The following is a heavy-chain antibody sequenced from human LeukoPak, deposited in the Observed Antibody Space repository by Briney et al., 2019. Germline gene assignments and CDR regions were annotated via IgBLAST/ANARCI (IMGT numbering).Heavy chain of an antibody. V-gene: IGHV3-23*01. CDR3: AKERGTGYSSSWYSWFDP. Sequence: GGSLRLSCAASGFTFSNYVMSWVRQAPGKGLEWVSSISSSGGSTYYANSVKGRFTLSRDNSKDTLYLQMNNLRVDDTAVYYCAKERGTGYSSSWYSWFDPWGQGTLVTVS. D-gene: IGHD6-13*01. CDR2: ISSSGGST. CDR1: GFTFSNYV. J-gene: IGHJ5*02.